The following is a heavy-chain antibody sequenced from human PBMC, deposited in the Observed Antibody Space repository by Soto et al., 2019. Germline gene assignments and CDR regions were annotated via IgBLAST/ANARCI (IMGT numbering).Heavy chain of an antibody. CDR3: ARDKRDLRFLEWSYYFDY. D-gene: IGHD3-3*01. J-gene: IGHJ4*02. CDR1: GYTFTSYG. CDR2: ISAYNGNT. Sequence: ASVKVSCKASGYTFTSYGISWVRQAPGQGLEWMGWISAYNGNTNYAQKLQGRVTITRDTSASTAYMELSSLRSEDTAVYCCARDKRDLRFLEWSYYFDYWGQGTLVTVSS. V-gene: IGHV1-18*01.